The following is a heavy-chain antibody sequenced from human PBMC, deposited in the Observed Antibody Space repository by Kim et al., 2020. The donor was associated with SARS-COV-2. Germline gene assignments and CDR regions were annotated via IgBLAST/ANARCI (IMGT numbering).Heavy chain of an antibody. CDR2: ISGSGGST. J-gene: IGHJ4*02. D-gene: IGHD6-13*01. V-gene: IGHV3-23*01. Sequence: GGSLRLSCAASGFTFSSYAMSWVRQAPGKGLEWVPAISGSGGSTYYADSVKGRFTISRDNSKNKLYLQMNSLRAEDTAVYYCASIRAGYSSSVYWGQGTLVTVSS. CDR3: ASIRAGYSSSVY. CDR1: GFTFSSYA.